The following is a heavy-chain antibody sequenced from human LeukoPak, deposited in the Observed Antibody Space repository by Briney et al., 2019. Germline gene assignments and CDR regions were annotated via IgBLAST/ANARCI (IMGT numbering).Heavy chain of an antibody. CDR2: ISHDGRNT. CDR3: ARDSNSDFWSGYYTNYFDY. J-gene: IGHJ4*02. V-gene: IGHV3-30*04. D-gene: IGHD3-3*01. CDR1: GFTFSQFA. Sequence: GGSLRLSCAASGFTFSQFAVHWVRQAPGKGLEWVADISHDGRNTYYADSVKGRFTISRDNSKNTLYLQMNSLRTEHTAVYYCARDSNSDFWSGYYTNYFDYWGQGTLVTVSS.